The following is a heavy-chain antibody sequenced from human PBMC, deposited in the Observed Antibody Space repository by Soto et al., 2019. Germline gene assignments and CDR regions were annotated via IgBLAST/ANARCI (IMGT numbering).Heavy chain of an antibody. CDR3: ARDHCYAGSCYDDAFDV. D-gene: IGHD2-15*01. J-gene: IGHJ3*01. Sequence: ASVKVSCKASGYTFTDYSIHWVRQAPGQSLEWMGWINAGSGDTRYSQNFQGRVTITRDSSASTAYVELTSLRSEDTAAYYCARDHCYAGSCYDDAFDVWGQGTMVTVSS. CDR1: GYTFTDYS. CDR2: INAGSGDT. V-gene: IGHV1-3*01.